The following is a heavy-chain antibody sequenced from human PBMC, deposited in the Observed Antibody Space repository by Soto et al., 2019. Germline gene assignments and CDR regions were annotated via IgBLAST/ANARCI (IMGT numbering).Heavy chain of an antibody. Sequence: QPGGSLRLSCAASGFTFSSYEMNWVRQAPGKGLEWVSYISSSGSTIYYADSVKGRFTISRDNAKNSLYLQMNSLRAEDTAVYYCARGAGYSGYYFDYWGQGTLVTVSS. CDR3: ARGAGYSGYYFDY. V-gene: IGHV3-48*03. CDR2: ISSSGSTI. J-gene: IGHJ4*02. CDR1: GFTFSSYE. D-gene: IGHD5-12*01.